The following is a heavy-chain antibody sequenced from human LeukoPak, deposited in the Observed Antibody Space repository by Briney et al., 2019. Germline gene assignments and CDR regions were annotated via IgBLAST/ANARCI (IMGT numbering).Heavy chain of an antibody. J-gene: IGHJ4*02. D-gene: IGHD3-16*01. CDR1: GYTFTRYY. CDR2: IKPSGGST. V-gene: IGHV1-46*01. CDR3: AREEEGGTFDY. Sequence: GASVKASCKASGYTFTRYYMHWVRQAPGQGLEWMGIIKPSGGSTRYAQKFQGRVTMTWDTSTSTVYMELSSLRSEDTAVYYCAREEEGGTFDYWGQGTLVTVSS.